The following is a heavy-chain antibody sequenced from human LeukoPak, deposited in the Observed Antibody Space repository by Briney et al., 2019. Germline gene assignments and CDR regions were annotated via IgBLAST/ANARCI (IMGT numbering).Heavy chain of an antibody. CDR3: ASLNSSGRGNDAFDI. CDR2: IYPGDSDT. J-gene: IGHJ3*02. CDR1: GYSFTSYW. V-gene: IGHV5-51*01. Sequence: GESLKISCKGSGYSFTSYWIGWVRQMPGKGLEWMGFIYPGDSDTRYSPSFQGQVTISADKSISTAYLQWSSLKASDTAMYYCASLNSSGRGNDAFDIWGQGTMVTVSS. D-gene: IGHD6-19*01.